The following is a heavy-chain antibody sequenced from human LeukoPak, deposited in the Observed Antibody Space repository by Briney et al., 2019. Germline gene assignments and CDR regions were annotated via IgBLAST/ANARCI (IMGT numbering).Heavy chain of an antibody. D-gene: IGHD2-15*01. CDR2: ITGSTRTT. V-gene: IGHV3-23*01. CDR1: GFIFNAYG. Sequence: GGSLRLSCAASGFIFNAYGMSWVRQAPGQGLEWVSSITGSTRTTYYTDSVKGRFIISRDNSRNTVYLQMNSLRAEDTAVYYCAKDQLNRFCSAGSCSVTHDYWGQGTLVTVSS. J-gene: IGHJ4*02. CDR3: AKDQLNRFCSAGSCSVTHDY.